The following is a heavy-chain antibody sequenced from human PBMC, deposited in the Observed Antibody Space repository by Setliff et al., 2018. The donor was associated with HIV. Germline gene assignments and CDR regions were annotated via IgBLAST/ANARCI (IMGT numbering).Heavy chain of an antibody. D-gene: IGHD1-26*01. CDR1: GHTFTGYC. J-gene: IGHJ4*02. Sequence: SVKVSCKASGHTFTGYCMHWVRQAPGQGLEWVGGVIPALGIPDYAQKLQGRITITAAKYADTAYMELNNLRFEDTAIYYCASGGGREALRATAQLPHSWGQGTLVTVSS. CDR2: VIPALGIP. CDR3: ASGGGREALRATAQLPHS. V-gene: IGHV1-69*10.